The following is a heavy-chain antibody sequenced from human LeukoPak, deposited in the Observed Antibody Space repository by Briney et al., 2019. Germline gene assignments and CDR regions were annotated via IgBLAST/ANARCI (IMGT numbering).Heavy chain of an antibody. D-gene: IGHD3-22*01. CDR1: GLSLSNYP. J-gene: IGHJ4*02. Sequence: GGSLRLSCEASGLSLSNYPMHWVRQAPGKGLEWVANIKQDGSEKYYVGSVKGRFTISRDNAKNSLYLQMDSLRAEDTAVYYCAKDWQYYYDSSGAFDYWGQGTLVTVSS. CDR2: IKQDGSEK. V-gene: IGHV3-7*03. CDR3: AKDWQYYYDSSGAFDY.